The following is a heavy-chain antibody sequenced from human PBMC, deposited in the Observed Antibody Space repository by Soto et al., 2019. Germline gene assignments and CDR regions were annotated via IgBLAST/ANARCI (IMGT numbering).Heavy chain of an antibody. CDR3: ATSTVTTDFDY. D-gene: IGHD4-17*01. V-gene: IGHV3-30*03. Sequence: GGSLRLSCAASGFTFSSYGMPWVRQAPGKGLEWVAVISYDGSNKYYADSVKGRFTISRDNSKNTLYLQMNSLRAEDTAVYYCATSTVTTDFDYCGQGTLVTSPQ. J-gene: IGHJ4*02. CDR1: GFTFSSYG. CDR2: ISYDGSNK.